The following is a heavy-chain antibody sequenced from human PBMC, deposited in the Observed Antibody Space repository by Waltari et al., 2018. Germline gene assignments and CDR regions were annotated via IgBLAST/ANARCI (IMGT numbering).Heavy chain of an antibody. Sequence: QVQLVQSGAEVKKPGASVKVSCKASGYTFTSYGISWVRQAPGQGLEWMGWISAYNGNTNYAQKLQGRVTMTTDTSTSTAYMELRSLRSDDTAVYYCARVISYYYDSSGQYYFDYWGQGTLVTVSS. V-gene: IGHV1-18*01. D-gene: IGHD3-22*01. J-gene: IGHJ4*02. CDR1: GYTFTSYG. CDR2: ISAYNGNT. CDR3: ARVISYYYDSSGQYYFDY.